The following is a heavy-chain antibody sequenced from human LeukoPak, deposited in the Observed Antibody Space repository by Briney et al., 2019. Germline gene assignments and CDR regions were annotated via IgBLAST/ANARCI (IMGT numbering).Heavy chain of an antibody. Sequence: GGSLRLPCAASGFTFSSYGMHWVRQAPGKGLEWVAVISYDGSNKYYADSVKGRFTISRDNSKNTLYLQMNSLRAEDTAVYYCAKGSAAGTSSDYWGQGTLVTVSS. V-gene: IGHV3-30*18. J-gene: IGHJ4*02. CDR1: GFTFSSYG. CDR2: ISYDGSNK. D-gene: IGHD6-13*01. CDR3: AKGSAAGTSSDY.